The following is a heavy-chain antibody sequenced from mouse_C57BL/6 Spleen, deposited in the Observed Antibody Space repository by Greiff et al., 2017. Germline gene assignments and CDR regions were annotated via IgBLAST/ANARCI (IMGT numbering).Heavy chain of an antibody. J-gene: IGHJ2*01. V-gene: IGHV14-4*01. CDR1: GFNIKDDY. Sequence: VQLKESGAELVRPGASVKLSCTASGFNIKDDYMHWVKQRPEQGLEWIGWIDPENGDTEYASKFQGKATITADTSSNTAYLQLSSLTSEDTAVYYCTTWRAYFGDWGQGTTLTVSS. CDR3: TTWRAYFGD. D-gene: IGHD3-1*01. CDR2: IDPENGDT.